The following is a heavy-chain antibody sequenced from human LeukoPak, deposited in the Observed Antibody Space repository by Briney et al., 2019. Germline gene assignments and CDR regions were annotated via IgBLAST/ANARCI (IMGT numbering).Heavy chain of an antibody. CDR3: ARAYCSSTSCYQNLYYFDY. Sequence: ASVKVSCKASGCTFTSYGISWVRQAPGQGLEWMGRISAYNGNTNYAQKLQGRVTMTTDTSTSAAYMELRSLRSDDTAVYYCARAYCSSTSCYQNLYYFDYWGQGTLVTVSS. CDR2: ISAYNGNT. J-gene: IGHJ4*02. D-gene: IGHD2-2*01. V-gene: IGHV1-18*01. CDR1: GCTFTSYG.